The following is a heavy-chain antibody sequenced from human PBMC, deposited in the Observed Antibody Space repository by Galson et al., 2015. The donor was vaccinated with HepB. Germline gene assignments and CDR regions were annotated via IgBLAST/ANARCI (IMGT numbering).Heavy chain of an antibody. CDR2: INPDSGGT. D-gene: IGHD3-22*01. J-gene: IGHJ4*02. CDR3: ATTYYYDIDGYYHFDC. Sequence: SVKVSCKASGYTFTGYYMHWVRQAPGQGLEWMGRINPDSGGTNYAQKFQGRVTMTRDTSISTAYMELSRLRSDDTAVYYCATTYYYDIDGYYHFDCWGQGTLVTVSS. V-gene: IGHV1-2*06. CDR1: GYTFTGYY.